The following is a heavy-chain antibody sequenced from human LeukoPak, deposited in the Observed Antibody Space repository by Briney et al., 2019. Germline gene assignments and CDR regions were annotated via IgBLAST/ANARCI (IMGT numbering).Heavy chain of an antibody. J-gene: IGHJ4*02. CDR2: ISAYNGNT. D-gene: IGHD1-1*01. CDR3: ARYNGLRPHYYFDY. CDR1: GYTFTSYG. V-gene: IGHV1-18*01. Sequence: GASVKVSCKASGYTFTSYGISWVRQAPGQGLEWMGWISAYNGNTNYAQKLQGRVTMTTDTSTSTAYMELRSLRSDDTAVYYCARYNGLRPHYYFDYWGQGTLVTVSS.